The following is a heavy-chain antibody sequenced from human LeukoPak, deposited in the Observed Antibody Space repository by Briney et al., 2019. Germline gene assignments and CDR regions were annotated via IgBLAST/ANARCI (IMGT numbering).Heavy chain of an antibody. D-gene: IGHD2-2*01. Sequence: ASVKVSCKASGYTFTGYYMHWVRQAPGQGLEWMGWINPNSGGTNYAQKFQGRVTMARDTSISTAYMELSRLRSDDTAVYYCAREHIVPAAKGGWFDPWGQGTLVTVSS. J-gene: IGHJ5*02. CDR3: AREHIVPAAKGGWFDP. V-gene: IGHV1-2*02. CDR1: GYTFTGYY. CDR2: INPNSGGT.